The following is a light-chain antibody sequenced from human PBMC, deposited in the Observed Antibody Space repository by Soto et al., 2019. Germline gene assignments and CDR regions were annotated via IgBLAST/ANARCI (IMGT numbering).Light chain of an antibody. Sequence: EIVLTQSPGTLSLSPGERATLSCRASQSVSSNYLAWYQQKPGQAPRLLIYGASSRATGIPDRFSGSGSGTDFTLTISRLEPEDFAVYYCQQYGRSPPITFGQGTRLEI. CDR2: GAS. J-gene: IGKJ5*01. CDR1: QSVSSNY. CDR3: QQYGRSPPIT. V-gene: IGKV3-20*01.